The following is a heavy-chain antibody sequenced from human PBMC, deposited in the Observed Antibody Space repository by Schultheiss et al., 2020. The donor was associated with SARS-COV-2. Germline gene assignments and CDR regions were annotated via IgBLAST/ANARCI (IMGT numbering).Heavy chain of an antibody. CDR2: IYYSGST. J-gene: IGHJ3*02. CDR1: GGSISSYY. D-gene: IGHD4-17*01. CDR3: ARSDYGDYYFDAFDI. Sequence: SETLSLTCTVSGGSISSYYWSWIRQPPGKGLEWIGYIYYSGSTYYNPSLKSRVTISVDTSKNQFSLKLSSVTAADTAVYYCARSDYGDYYFDAFDIWGQGTMVTVSS. V-gene: IGHV4-59*08.